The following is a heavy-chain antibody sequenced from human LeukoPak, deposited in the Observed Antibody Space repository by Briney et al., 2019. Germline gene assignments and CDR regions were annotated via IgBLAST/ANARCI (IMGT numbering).Heavy chain of an antibody. CDR2: IYYSGST. Sequence: SETLSLTCTVSGVSISSYYWSWIRQPPGKGLEWIGYIYYSGSTNYSPSLKSRVTISVDTSKNQFSLKLSSVTAADTAVYYCARGASSRQSLPHAFDIWGQGTMVTVSS. V-gene: IGHV4-59*01. CDR1: GVSISSYY. J-gene: IGHJ3*02. D-gene: IGHD6-6*01. CDR3: ARGASSRQSLPHAFDI.